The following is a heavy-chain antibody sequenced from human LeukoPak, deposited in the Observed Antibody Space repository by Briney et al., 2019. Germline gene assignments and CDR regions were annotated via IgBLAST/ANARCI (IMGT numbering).Heavy chain of an antibody. CDR2: ISGDGGST. CDR1: GFTFDDYA. J-gene: IGHJ4*02. CDR3: AKDITYYDSSGAADY. Sequence: PGGSLRLYCAASGFTFDDYAMHRVRQAPGKGLEWVSLISGDGGSTYYADSVKGRFTISGDNSKNSLYLQMNSLRTEDTALYYCAKDITYYDSSGAADYWGQGTLVTVSS. V-gene: IGHV3-43*02. D-gene: IGHD3-22*01.